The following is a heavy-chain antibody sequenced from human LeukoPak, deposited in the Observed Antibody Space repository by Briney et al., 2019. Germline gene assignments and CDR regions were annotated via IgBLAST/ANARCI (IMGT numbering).Heavy chain of an antibody. Sequence: SVKVSCKASGGTFSSYAISWVRQAPGQGLEWMGGIIPIFGTANYAQKFQGRVTITADESTGTAYMELSSLRSEDTAVYYCARVGSIAGAVHYYYYYMDVWGKGTTVTVPS. CDR2: IIPIFGTA. CDR3: ARVGSIAGAVHYYYYYMDV. CDR1: GGTFSSYA. J-gene: IGHJ6*03. V-gene: IGHV1-69*01. D-gene: IGHD2-15*01.